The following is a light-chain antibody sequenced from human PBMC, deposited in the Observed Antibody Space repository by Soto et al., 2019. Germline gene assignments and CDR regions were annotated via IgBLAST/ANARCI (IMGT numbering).Light chain of an antibody. Sequence: QSSLTQPPSASESAGQSVTIPCSGTSTGVGEYNYVSWYQQHPGKVPKLIIFEVNKRPSGVPDRFSGSKSGDTASLTVSGLQAEDEADYYCSSFVGAPVIFGGGTKVTVL. V-gene: IGLV2-8*01. CDR3: SSFVGAPVI. CDR1: STGVGEYNY. CDR2: EVN. J-gene: IGLJ2*01.